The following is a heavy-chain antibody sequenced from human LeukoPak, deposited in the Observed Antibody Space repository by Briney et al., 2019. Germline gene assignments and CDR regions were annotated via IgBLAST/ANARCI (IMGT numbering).Heavy chain of an antibody. J-gene: IGHJ4*02. D-gene: IGHD3-10*01. CDR2: IYYSGSA. CDR3: ARVDDPDSAFDY. Sequence: KPSQTLSLTCTVSGGSISSGGYYWSWIRQHPGKGLEWIGYIYYSGSAYYNPSLKSRVTISVYTSKNQFSLKLSSVTAADTAVYYCARVDDPDSAFDYWGQGTLVTVSS. V-gene: IGHV4-31*03. CDR1: GGSISSGGYY.